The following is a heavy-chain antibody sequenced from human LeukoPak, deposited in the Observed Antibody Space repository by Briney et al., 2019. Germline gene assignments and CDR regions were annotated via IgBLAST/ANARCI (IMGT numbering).Heavy chain of an antibody. V-gene: IGHV4-34*01. CDR1: GGSFSGYY. CDR2: INHSGST. CDR3: ARLAPWIQLWWNYYYYYMDV. Sequence: SETLSLTCAVYGGSFSGYYWSWIRQPPGKGLEWIGEINHSGSTNYNPSLKSRVTISVDTSKNQFSLKLSSVTAADTAVYYCARLAPWIQLWWNYYYYYMDVWGKGTTVTVSS. J-gene: IGHJ6*03. D-gene: IGHD5-18*01.